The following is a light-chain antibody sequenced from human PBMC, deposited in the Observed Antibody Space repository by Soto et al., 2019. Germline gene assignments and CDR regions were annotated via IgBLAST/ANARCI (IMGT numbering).Light chain of an antibody. CDR2: KAS. Sequence: DIQMTQSPSTLSASVGDRVTITCRASQSISSWLAWYQQKPGKAPKLLIYKASTLESGVTSNFSGSGSGTEFSLAISSLQPEDFETYYCQQYNAYQWKFGQGTKADI. J-gene: IGKJ1*01. V-gene: IGKV1-5*03. CDR3: QQYNAYQWK. CDR1: QSISSW.